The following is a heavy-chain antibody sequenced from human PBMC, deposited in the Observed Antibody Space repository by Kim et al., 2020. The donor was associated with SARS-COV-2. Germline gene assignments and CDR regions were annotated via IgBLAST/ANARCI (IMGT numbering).Heavy chain of an antibody. CDR3: ARSKWLYDAFDI. CDR1: GFTFSSYG. D-gene: IGHD3-22*01. V-gene: IGHV3-33*08. CDR2: IWYDGSNK. J-gene: IGHJ3*02. Sequence: GGSLRLSCAASGFTFSSYGMHWVRQAPGKGLEWVAVIWYDGSNKYYADSVKGRFTISRDNSKNTLYLQMNSLRAEDTAVYYCARSKWLYDAFDIWGQGTMVTVSS.